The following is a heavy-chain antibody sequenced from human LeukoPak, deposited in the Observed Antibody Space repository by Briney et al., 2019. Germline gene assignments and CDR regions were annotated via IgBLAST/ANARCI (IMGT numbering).Heavy chain of an antibody. CDR1: GGSISSYY. CDR2: IYYSGST. CDR3: ARVGYRYYFDY. J-gene: IGHJ4*02. D-gene: IGHD5-18*01. Sequence: PSETLSLTCTVSGGSISSYYWSWIRQPPGKGLEWIGYIYYSGSTNYNPSLKSRVTISVDTSKNQFSLKLGSVTAADTAVYYCARVGYRYYFDYWGQGTLVTVSS. V-gene: IGHV4-59*01.